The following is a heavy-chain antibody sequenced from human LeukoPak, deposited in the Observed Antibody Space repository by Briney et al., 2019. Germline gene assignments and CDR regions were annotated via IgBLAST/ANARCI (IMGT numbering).Heavy chain of an antibody. CDR3: ARLIAVAGPNDAFDI. J-gene: IGHJ3*02. D-gene: IGHD6-19*01. V-gene: IGHV3-21*01. CDR1: GFTFSSYS. Sequence: PGGSLRLSCAASGFTFSSYSMNWVRQAPGKGLEWVSSISSSSSYIYYADSVKGRFTISRDNAKNSPYLQMNSLRAEDTAVYYCARLIAVAGPNDAFDIWGQGTMVTVSS. CDR2: ISSSSSYI.